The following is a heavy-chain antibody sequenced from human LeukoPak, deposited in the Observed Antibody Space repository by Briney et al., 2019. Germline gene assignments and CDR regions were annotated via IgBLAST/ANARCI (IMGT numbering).Heavy chain of an antibody. CDR1: GGSISSYY. V-gene: IGHV4-59*01. J-gene: IGHJ4*02. CDR2: IYYSGST. Sequence: PSETLSLTCTVSGGSISSYYWNWIRQPPGKGLEWIGYIYYSGSTNYNPSLKSRVTISVDTSKNQFSLKLTSVTAADTAVYYCARAPYYYDSSGYYEADYWGQGTLVTVSS. D-gene: IGHD3-22*01. CDR3: ARAPYYYDSSGYYEADY.